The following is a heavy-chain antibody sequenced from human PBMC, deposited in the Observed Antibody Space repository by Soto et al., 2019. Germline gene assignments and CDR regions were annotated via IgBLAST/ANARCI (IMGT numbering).Heavy chain of an antibody. V-gene: IGHV4-31*03. CDR1: AGSINSGNYY. CDR2: IYYSSST. CDR3: AREGGRGDGYNAADI. D-gene: IGHD6-25*01. Sequence: QVQLQESGPGLVKPSQTLSLTCTVSAGSINSGNYYWSWIRQHPGKGLEWIGYIYYSSSTYYNPSLKSRVSISIDTSKNQFSLKLNSVTAADSAVYYCAREGGRGDGYNAADIWGQGTLVTVSS. J-gene: IGHJ4*02.